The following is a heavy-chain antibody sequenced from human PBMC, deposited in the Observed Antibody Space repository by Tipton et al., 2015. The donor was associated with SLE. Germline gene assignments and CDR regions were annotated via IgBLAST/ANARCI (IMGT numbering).Heavy chain of an antibody. D-gene: IGHD6-19*01. CDR3: ARSRGAVAGRENWFDP. Sequence: QLVQSGAEVKKPGASVKVSCKASGYTFSTYDIDWVRQATGQGLEWMGWMNPNSGNSGYAQKFQGRVTMTRNNSISTAYMELSSLKVEDTAVYYCARSRGAVAGRENWFDPWGQGTLVTVSS. CDR2: MNPNSGNS. J-gene: IGHJ5*02. CDR1: GYTFSTYD. V-gene: IGHV1-8*01.